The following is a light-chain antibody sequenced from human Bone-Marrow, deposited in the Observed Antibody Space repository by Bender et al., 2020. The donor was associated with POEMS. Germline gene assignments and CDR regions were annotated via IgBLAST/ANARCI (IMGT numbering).Light chain of an antibody. CDR3: SSYAGSGLV. V-gene: IGLV2-14*01. CDR1: SSDVGYYNY. CDR2: DVS. Sequence: QSALTQPASVSGSPGQSITISCTGTSSDVGYYNYVSWYQQHPGKAPKLLIYDVSDRPSGVSNRFSGSKSGNTASLTVSGLQAEDEADYYCSSYAGSGLVFGGGTKLTVL. J-gene: IGLJ2*01.